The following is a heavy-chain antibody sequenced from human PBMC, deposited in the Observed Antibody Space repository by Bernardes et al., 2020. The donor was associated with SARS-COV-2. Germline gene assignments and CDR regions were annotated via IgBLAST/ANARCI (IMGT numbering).Heavy chain of an antibody. V-gene: IGHV3-30*01. CDR1: GFTFSSYA. CDR3: ASEDYDSSGYGYGMDV. Sequence: GGSLRLSCAASGFTFSSYAMHWVRQAPGKGLEWVAVISYDGSNKYYADSVKGRFTISRDNSKNTLYLQMNSLRAEDTAVYYCASEDYDSSGYGYGMDVWGQGTTVTVSS. D-gene: IGHD3-22*01. J-gene: IGHJ6*02. CDR2: ISYDGSNK.